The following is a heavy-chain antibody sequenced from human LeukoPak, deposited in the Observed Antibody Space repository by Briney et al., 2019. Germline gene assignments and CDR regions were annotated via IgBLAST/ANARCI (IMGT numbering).Heavy chain of an antibody. CDR2: IYYSGST. Sequence: SETLSLTCTVSGGSISSYYWSWIRQPPGKGLEWIGYIYYSGSTYYNPSLKSRVTISVDTSKNQFSLKLSSVTAADTAVYYCARHVGYSSSWYDYYYYYGMDVWGQGTTVTVSS. D-gene: IGHD6-13*01. CDR3: ARHVGYSSSWYDYYYYYGMDV. J-gene: IGHJ6*02. CDR1: GGSISSYY. V-gene: IGHV4-59*08.